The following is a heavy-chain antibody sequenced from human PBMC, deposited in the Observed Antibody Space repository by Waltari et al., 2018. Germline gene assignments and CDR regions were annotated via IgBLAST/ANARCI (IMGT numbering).Heavy chain of an antibody. J-gene: IGHJ4*02. Sequence: EVQLLESGGGLQQPGGSLRLSCAASGFAFSNHAMAWVRQAPGKGLEWVSSSLGDGYKTYYADSVKGRFSISRDNSKSTLYLQMSSLRAEDTAVYYCTKGYTSGWYDFDQWGQGTLVTVSS. CDR1: GFAFSNHA. CDR2: SLGDGYKT. CDR3: TKGYTSGWYDFDQ. V-gene: IGHV3-23*01. D-gene: IGHD6-19*01.